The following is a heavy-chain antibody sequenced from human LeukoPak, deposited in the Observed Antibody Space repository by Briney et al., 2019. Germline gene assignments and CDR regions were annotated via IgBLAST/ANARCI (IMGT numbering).Heavy chain of an antibody. Sequence: PGGSLRLSCEATGITFSRYGMHWVRQSPGKGLEWVAFIWYDGSKTYYGDSVKGRFTISRDNSKNTVYLQMSTLRADDTAVYYCAAPAGAANWLDPWGQGTLVTVSS. J-gene: IGHJ5*02. V-gene: IGHV3-30*02. CDR3: AAPAGAANWLDP. CDR1: GITFSRYG. CDR2: IWYDGSKT. D-gene: IGHD1-26*01.